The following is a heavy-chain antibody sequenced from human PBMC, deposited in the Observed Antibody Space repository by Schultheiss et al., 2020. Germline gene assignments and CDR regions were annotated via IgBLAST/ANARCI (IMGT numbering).Heavy chain of an antibody. D-gene: IGHD3-10*01. CDR3: ARDPMLLWFRELLDY. CDR1: GFTFSNYG. V-gene: IGHV3-74*01. J-gene: IGHJ4*02. CDR2: INSDGSST. Sequence: GGSLRLSCAASGFTFSNYGMHWVRQAPGKGLEWVSRINSDGSSTNYADSVKGRFTISRDNAKNSLYLQMNSLRAEDTAVYYCARDPMLLWFRELLDYWGQGTLVTVSS.